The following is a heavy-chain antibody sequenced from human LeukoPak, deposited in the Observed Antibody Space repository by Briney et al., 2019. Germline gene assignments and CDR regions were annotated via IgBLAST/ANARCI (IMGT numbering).Heavy chain of an antibody. J-gene: IGHJ4*02. D-gene: IGHD4-23*01. CDR3: ARGATVVTPDFDY. Sequence: GGSLRLSCAASGFTFSSYSMNWARQAPGKGLEWVSYISSSSSTIYYADSVKGRFTISRDNAKNSLYLQMNSLRAEDTAVYYCARGATVVTPDFDYWGQGTLVTVSS. CDR2: ISSSSSTI. CDR1: GFTFSSYS. V-gene: IGHV3-48*01.